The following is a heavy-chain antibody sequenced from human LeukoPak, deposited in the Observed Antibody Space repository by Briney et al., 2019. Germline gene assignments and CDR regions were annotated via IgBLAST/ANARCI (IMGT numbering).Heavy chain of an antibody. CDR3: AKDDSSGQTNM. D-gene: IGHD3-22*01. Sequence: PGGSLRLSCAASGFTFSSYGMSWVRQAPGKGLEWVSAISGSGGSTYYADSVKGRFTISRDNSKNTLYLQMNSLRAEDTTVYYCAKDDSSGQTNMWGQGTLVTVSS. CDR2: ISGSGGST. J-gene: IGHJ4*02. V-gene: IGHV3-23*01. CDR1: GFTFSSYG.